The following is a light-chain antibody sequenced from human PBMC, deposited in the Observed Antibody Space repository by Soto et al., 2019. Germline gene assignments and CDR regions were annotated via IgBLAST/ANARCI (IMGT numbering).Light chain of an antibody. CDR1: QSLSSTY. Sequence: EIVLTQSPGTLSLSPGERATLFCRASQSLSSTYLAWYQQRPGQAPRLLIFGASNRATGIPDRFRGSGSGTDFTLTISRLEPGDFAVYFCQQRSSWPLTFGGGTKVDIK. CDR3: QQRSSWPLT. CDR2: GAS. J-gene: IGKJ4*02. V-gene: IGKV3D-20*02.